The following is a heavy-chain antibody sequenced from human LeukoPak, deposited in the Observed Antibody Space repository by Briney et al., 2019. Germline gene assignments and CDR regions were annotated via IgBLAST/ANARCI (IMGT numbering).Heavy chain of an antibody. CDR3: AREWAAAAFDY. J-gene: IGHJ4*02. CDR2: IYYSGST. D-gene: IGHD6-13*01. V-gene: IGHV4-59*11. CDR1: GGSISSHY. Sequence: SETLSLTCTVSGGSISSHYWSWIRQPPGKGLEWIGYIYYSGSTNYNPSLKSRVTISVDTSKNQFSLKLSSVTAADTAVYYCAREWAAAAFDYWGQGTLVTVSS.